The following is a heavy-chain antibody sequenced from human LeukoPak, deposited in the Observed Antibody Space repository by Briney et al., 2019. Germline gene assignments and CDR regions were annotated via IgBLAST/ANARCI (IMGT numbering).Heavy chain of an antibody. V-gene: IGHV3-48*03. Sequence: GGSLRLSCAASGFTFSSYEMNWVRQAPGKGLEWVSYISSSGSTIYYADSVKGRFTISRDNAKNSLYLQMNSLRAEDTAVYYCARQEAKPAATHYYDNGTDVWSQVTTVTVSS. J-gene: IGHJ6*02. D-gene: IGHD2-2*01. CDR3: ARQEAKPAATHYYDNGTDV. CDR2: ISSSGSTI. CDR1: GFTFSSYE.